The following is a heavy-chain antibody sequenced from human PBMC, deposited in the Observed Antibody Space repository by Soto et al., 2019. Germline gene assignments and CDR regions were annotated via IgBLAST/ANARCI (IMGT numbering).Heavy chain of an antibody. J-gene: IGHJ5*02. V-gene: IGHV1-18*01. CDR2: ISAYNGNT. CDR3: ARVTIFRGYDWFDP. CDR1: GYSFTSYG. Sequence: QVQLVQSGAEVKKPGASVKVSCKASGYSFTSYGISWVRQAPGQGLEWMGWISAYNGNTNYAQKLQGRVTMTTDTSTNTAYMELSSLRSDGTAVYYCARVTIFRGYDWFDPWGQGTLVTVSS. D-gene: IGHD3-10*01.